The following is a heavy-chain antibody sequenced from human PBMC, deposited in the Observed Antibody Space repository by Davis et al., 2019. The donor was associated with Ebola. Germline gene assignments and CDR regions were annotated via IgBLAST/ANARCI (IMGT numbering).Heavy chain of an antibody. CDR3: ARAGLGNSGFLPDY. CDR1: GFTFSTFE. D-gene: IGHD3-3*01. CDR2: ISSTGSTI. J-gene: IGHJ4*02. V-gene: IGHV3-48*03. Sequence: GESLKISCAASGFTFSTFEMNWVRQAPGKGLEWVSYISSTGSTIYYADSVKGRFTISRENAKNSLYLQMSSLRAEDTALYYCARAGLGNSGFLPDYWGQGTQVTVSS.